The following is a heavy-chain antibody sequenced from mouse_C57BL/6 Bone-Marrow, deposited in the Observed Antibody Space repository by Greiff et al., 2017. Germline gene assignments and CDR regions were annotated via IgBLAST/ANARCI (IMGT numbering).Heavy chain of an antibody. Sequence: QVTLKESGPELVKPGASVKLSCKASGYTFTSYDINWVKQRPGQGLEWIGWIYPRDGSTKYNEKFKGKATLTVDTSSSTAYMELHSLTSEDSAVYFCARERELTGPYFDYWGQGTTLTVSS. D-gene: IGHD4-1*01. CDR2: IYPRDGST. CDR1: GYTFTSYD. CDR3: ARERELTGPYFDY. J-gene: IGHJ2*01. V-gene: IGHV1-85*01.